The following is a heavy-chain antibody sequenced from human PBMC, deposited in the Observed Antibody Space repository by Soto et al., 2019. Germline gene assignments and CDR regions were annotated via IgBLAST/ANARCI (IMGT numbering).Heavy chain of an antibody. CDR1: GYTFTSYY. J-gene: IGHJ6*02. Sequence: ASVKVSCKASGYTFTSYYMHWVRQAPGQGLEWMGIINPSGGSTSYAQKFQGRVTMTRDTSTSTVYMELSSLRSEDTAVYYCARDLLNYDYVWGSSPLYYYYYGMDVWGQGTTVTVSS. V-gene: IGHV1-46*01. CDR2: INPSGGST. CDR3: ARDLLNYDYVWGSSPLYYYYYGMDV. D-gene: IGHD3-16*01.